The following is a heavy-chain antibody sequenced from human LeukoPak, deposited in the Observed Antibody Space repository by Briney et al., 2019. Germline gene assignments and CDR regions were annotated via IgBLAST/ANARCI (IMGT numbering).Heavy chain of an antibody. D-gene: IGHD3-10*01. J-gene: IGHJ4*02. CDR2: IYYSGST. CDR3: ARQYYYGSGPSRPFDY. CDR1: GGSISNNNYY. Sequence: PSEILSLTCIVSGGSISNNNYYWGWIRQPPGKGLELIGSIYYSGSTYYNPALKSRVTISVDTSKNQFSLNLSSVTAADTAVYYCARQYYYGSGPSRPFDYWGQGTLVTVSP. V-gene: IGHV4-39*01.